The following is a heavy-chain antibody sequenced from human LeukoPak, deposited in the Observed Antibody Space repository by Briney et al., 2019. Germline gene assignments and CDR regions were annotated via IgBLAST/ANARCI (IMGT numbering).Heavy chain of an antibody. CDR3: ARDNYGSGTLV. D-gene: IGHD3-10*01. V-gene: IGHV4-59*01. J-gene: IGHJ6*04. CDR2: IYYSGST. CDR1: GGSISSYY. Sequence: SETLSLTCTVSGGSISSYYWSWIRQPPGKGLEWIGYIYYSGSTNYNPSLKSRVTISVDTSKNQFSLKLSSVTAADTAVYYCARDNYGSGTLVWGKGTTVTVSS.